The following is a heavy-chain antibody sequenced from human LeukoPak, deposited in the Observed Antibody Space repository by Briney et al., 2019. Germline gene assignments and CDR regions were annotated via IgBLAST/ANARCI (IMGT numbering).Heavy chain of an antibody. Sequence: GASVKFSCKASGYTFTSYGISWVRQAPGQGLEWRGWMSAYNGNTNYAQKLQGRVTMTTDTSTSTAYMELRSLRSDDTAVYYCARVSCVWRRYSSNWCAPRGQGTLVTVSS. CDR1: GYTFTSYG. V-gene: IGHV1-18*01. CDR2: MSAYNGNT. D-gene: IGHD5-12*01. CDR3: ARVSCVWRRYSSNWCAP. J-gene: IGHJ5*02.